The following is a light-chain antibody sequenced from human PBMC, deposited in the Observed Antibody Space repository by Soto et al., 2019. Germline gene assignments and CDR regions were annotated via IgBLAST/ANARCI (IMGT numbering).Light chain of an antibody. J-gene: IGLJ3*02. CDR3: SSHTNKDTLL. CDR1: SSDVGGYDH. CDR2: DVT. V-gene: IGLV2-14*03. Sequence: QSVLTQPASVSGSPGQSITISCTGTSSDVGGYDHVSWYQQHPGKAPKLIIYDVTVRPSGISRRFSGSKSDNTASLAVSGLQPEDEAAYYCSSHTNKDTLLFGGGTKVTVL.